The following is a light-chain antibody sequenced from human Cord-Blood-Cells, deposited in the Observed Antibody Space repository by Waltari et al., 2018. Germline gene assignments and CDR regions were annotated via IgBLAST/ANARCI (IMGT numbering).Light chain of an antibody. Sequence: DIVMTQSPDSLAVSLGERATINCKSSQCVLYSTNNKNYLAWYQQKPGQPPKLLIYWASTRESGVPDRFSGSGSGTDFTLTISSLQAEDVAVYYCQQCYRSPWTFGQGTKVEIK. J-gene: IGKJ1*01. CDR2: WAS. CDR1: QCVLYSTNNKNY. CDR3: QQCYRSPWT. V-gene: IGKV4-1*01.